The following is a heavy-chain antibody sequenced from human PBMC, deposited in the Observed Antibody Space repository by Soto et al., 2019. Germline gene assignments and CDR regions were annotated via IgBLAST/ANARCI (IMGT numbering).Heavy chain of an antibody. Sequence: ASVKVSCKASGYTFTNYAMHWVRQAPGQRPEWMGWINAGNGNTKFSQRFQGRVTMTRDTSISTAYMELRSLKSDDTAMYYCARDFLLYNSGFNCFDPWGQGTLVTVSS. CDR1: GYTFTNYA. J-gene: IGHJ5*02. CDR3: ARDFLLYNSGFNCFDP. CDR2: INAGNGNT. V-gene: IGHV1-3*01. D-gene: IGHD6-19*01.